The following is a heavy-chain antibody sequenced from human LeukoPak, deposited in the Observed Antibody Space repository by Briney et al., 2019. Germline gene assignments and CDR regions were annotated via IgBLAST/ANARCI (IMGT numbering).Heavy chain of an antibody. J-gene: IGHJ4*02. CDR3: ARDSYGGYYYGSGSSLTTFDY. CDR2: INHSGST. Sequence: PSETLSLTCAVYGGSFSGYYWSWIRQPPGKGLEWIGEINHSGSTNYNPSLKSRVTISVDTSKNQFSLKLSSVTAADTAVYYCARDSYGGYYYGSGSSLTTFDYWGQGTLVTVSS. V-gene: IGHV4-34*01. CDR1: GGSFSGYY. D-gene: IGHD3-10*01.